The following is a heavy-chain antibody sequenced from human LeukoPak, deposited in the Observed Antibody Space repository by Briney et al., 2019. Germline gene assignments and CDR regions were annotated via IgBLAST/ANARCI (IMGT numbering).Heavy chain of an antibody. CDR2: IYHSGST. V-gene: IGHV4-38-2*02. J-gene: IGHJ3*02. CDR3: ARAQEIRGSGWYLYAFDI. Sequence: SETLSLTCTVSGYSISSGYYWGWIRQPPGKGLEWIGSIYHSGSTYYNPSLKSRVTISVDTSKNQFSLKLSSVTAADTAVYYCARAQEIRGSGWYLYAFDIWGQGTMVTVSS. CDR1: GYSISSGYY. D-gene: IGHD6-19*01.